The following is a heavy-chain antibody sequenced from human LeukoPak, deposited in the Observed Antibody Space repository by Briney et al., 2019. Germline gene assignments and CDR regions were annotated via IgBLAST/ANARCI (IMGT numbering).Heavy chain of an antibody. Sequence: GGSLRLSCAVSGFTVSSNYMSWVRQAPGKGLEWVSVLYSGGNTYYADSVKGRFAISRDNSKNTLYLQMNSLRAEDTAVYYCAREGVWFGIDYWGQGTLVTVSS. V-gene: IGHV3-53*05. J-gene: IGHJ4*02. CDR2: LYSGGNT. CDR1: GFTVSSNY. CDR3: AREGVWFGIDY. D-gene: IGHD3-10*01.